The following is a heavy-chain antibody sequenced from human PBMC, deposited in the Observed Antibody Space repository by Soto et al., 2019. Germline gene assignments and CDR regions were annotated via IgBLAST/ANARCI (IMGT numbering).Heavy chain of an antibody. Sequence: PGGSLRLSCAASGFTFSNAWMNWVRQAPGKGLEWVGRIKSKTDGGTTDYAAPVKGRFTISRDDSKNTLYLQMNSLKTEDTAVYYCTTEWELSEKTPFDYWGQGTLVTVSS. CDR3: TTEWELSEKTPFDY. V-gene: IGHV3-15*07. D-gene: IGHD1-26*01. CDR1: GFTFSNAW. CDR2: IKSKTDGGTT. J-gene: IGHJ4*02.